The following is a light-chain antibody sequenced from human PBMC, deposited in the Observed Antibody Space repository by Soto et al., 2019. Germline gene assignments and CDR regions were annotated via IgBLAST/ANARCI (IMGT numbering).Light chain of an antibody. J-gene: IGLJ1*01. V-gene: IGLV2-14*03. Sequence: QPASVSGSPGQSITISCTGTSSDVGAYDFVSWYQQHPDKAPKLMIYEVSNRPSGVSNRFSGSKSVNTATLTISGLQAEDEADYYCSSYTSSSTRVFGTGTKLTVL. CDR2: EVS. CDR3: SSYTSSSTRV. CDR1: SSDVGAYDF.